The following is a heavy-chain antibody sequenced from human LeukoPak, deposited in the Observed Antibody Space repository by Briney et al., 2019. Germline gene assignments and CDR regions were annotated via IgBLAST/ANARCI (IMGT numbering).Heavy chain of an antibody. V-gene: IGHV4-59*01. CDR2: IYSSGST. Sequence: SETLSLTCTVSGGSISSYYWSWIRQPPGKGLEWIGYIYSSGSTKYDSSLKSRVTISVDTSKNQFSLKLSSVTAADTAVYYCARSGGYSSPQNYWGQGTLVTVSS. J-gene: IGHJ4*02. CDR1: GGSISSYY. D-gene: IGHD6-19*01. CDR3: ARSGGYSSPQNY.